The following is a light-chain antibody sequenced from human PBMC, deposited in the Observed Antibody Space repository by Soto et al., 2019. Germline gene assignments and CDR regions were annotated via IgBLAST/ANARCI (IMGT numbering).Light chain of an antibody. J-gene: IGKJ1*01. CDR1: QSVSSNF. Sequence: EIVLTQSPGTLSLSPGDRATLSCRASQSVSSNFLAWYQEKPGQAPRLLIYGASSRATGIPDRFSGSGSGTDFTLTITRLEPEDFAVYYCQQHGSSRTFGQGTKVDI. CDR3: QQHGSSRT. CDR2: GAS. V-gene: IGKV3-20*01.